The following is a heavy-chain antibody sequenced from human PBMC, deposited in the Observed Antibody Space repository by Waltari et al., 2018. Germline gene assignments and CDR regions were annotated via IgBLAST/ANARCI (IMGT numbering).Heavy chain of an antibody. CDR1: GFDVSNFW. V-gene: IGHV3-7*01. D-gene: IGHD3-16*02. Sequence: DVQLVESGGGLVQPGGSLRLSCVVAGFDVSNFWMIWARQAPGKGLVWFANIKKDGTEIHYVDSVKGRFTISRDNAKKSVYLQMNSLRVEDTAVYFCVRVGEENSNSQYRWFDAWGQGSLVTVSS. CDR3: VRVGEENSNSQYRWFDA. J-gene: IGHJ5*02. CDR2: IKKDGTEI.